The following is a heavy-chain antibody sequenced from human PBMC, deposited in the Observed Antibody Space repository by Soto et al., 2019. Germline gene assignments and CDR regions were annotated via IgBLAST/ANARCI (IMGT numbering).Heavy chain of an antibody. J-gene: IGHJ6*02. CDR1: GYRDSSVSC. D-gene: IGHD5-18*01. CDR3: ARVRRYSYGQIDYYYGMDV. Sequence: PSETLSLTCAVSGYRDSSVSCWGWIRQSPEKGLEWIGYIYYSGSTYYNPSLKSRVTISVDTSKNQFSLKLSSVTAADTAVYYCARVRRYSYGQIDYYYGMDVWGQGTTVTVSS. CDR2: IYYSGST. V-gene: IGHV4-38-2*01.